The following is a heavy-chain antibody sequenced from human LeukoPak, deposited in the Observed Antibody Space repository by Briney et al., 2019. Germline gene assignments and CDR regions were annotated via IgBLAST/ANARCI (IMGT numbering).Heavy chain of an antibody. CDR2: ISGSGDST. Sequence: GGSLRLSCAASGFTFSTYGMHWVRQAPGKGLEWVSGISGSGDSTYYADSVKGRFTISRDNSKKTLYLQMNSLRAEDTAVYYCAKEPRYSSSNYYYYYMDVWGKGTTVTVSS. CDR1: GFTFSTYG. CDR3: AKEPRYSSSNYYYYYMDV. D-gene: IGHD6-6*01. J-gene: IGHJ6*03. V-gene: IGHV3-23*01.